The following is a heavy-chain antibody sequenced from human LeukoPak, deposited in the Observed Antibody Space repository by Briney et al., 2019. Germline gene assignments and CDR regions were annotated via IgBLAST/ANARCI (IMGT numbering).Heavy chain of an antibody. CDR2: IYYSGTT. CDR3: ARDSSHYDSSGYSWDY. J-gene: IGHJ4*02. CDR1: GFTVSSNY. D-gene: IGHD3-22*01. Sequence: PGGSLRLSCAASGFTVSSNYMSWVRQAPGKGLEWVSVIYYSGTTYYADSVKGRFTISRDNSKNTLYLQMNSLRAEDTAVYYYARDSSHYDSSGYSWDYWGQGTLVTVSS. V-gene: IGHV3-66*01.